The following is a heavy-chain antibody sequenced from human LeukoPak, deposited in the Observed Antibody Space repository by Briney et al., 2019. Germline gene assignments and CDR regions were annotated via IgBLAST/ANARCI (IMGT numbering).Heavy chain of an antibody. V-gene: IGHV3-30-3*01. CDR1: GFTFSSYA. CDR3: ARDLQYCSGGSCYSEYYYGMDV. CDR2: ISYDGSNK. Sequence: PGRSLRLSCAASGFTFSSYAMHWVRQAPGKGLEWVAVISYDGSNKYYADSVKGRFTISRDNSKNTLYLQMNSLGAEDTAVYYCARDLQYCSGGSCYSEYYYGMDVWGQGTTVTVSS. D-gene: IGHD2-15*01. J-gene: IGHJ6*02.